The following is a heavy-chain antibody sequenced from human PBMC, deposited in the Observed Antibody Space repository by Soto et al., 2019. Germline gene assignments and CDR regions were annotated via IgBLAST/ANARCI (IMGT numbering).Heavy chain of an antibody. CDR2: INPSSGAT. CDR1: GYTFTDYY. CDR3: TRASAVAGGSSNSLPNDY. J-gene: IGHJ4*02. V-gene: IGHV1-2*02. D-gene: IGHD6-19*01. Sequence: QVQLVQSGAEVKKPGASVKVSCKASGYTFTDYYMHWVRQAPGQGLEWMGWINPSSGATSYAQNFQCRVTMTRDTSISTFYMELSRLSSDDTAIYYCTRASAVAGGSSNSLPNDYWGQGTLVTVSS.